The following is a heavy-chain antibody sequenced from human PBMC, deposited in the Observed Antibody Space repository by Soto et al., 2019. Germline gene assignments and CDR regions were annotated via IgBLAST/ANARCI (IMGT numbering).Heavy chain of an antibody. CDR1: GGSVSSGGYS. V-gene: IGHV4-30-2*01. CDR2: ICHSGCT. J-gene: IGHJ6*02. Sequence: QLQLQESGAGLLKPSQTLSLTCAVSGGSVSSGGYSWGWMRQPLGKGLEWIGYICHSGCTDYNPSHERRVPISLDMATTQFSLQLESVSAADTAVYHCATSLLTSIRGATNPNSSVMDVWGQGTTVTVSS. CDR3: ATSLLTSIRGATNPNSSVMDV. D-gene: IGHD3-9*01.